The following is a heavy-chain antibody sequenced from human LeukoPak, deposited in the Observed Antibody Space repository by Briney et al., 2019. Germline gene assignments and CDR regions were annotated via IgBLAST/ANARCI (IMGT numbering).Heavy chain of an antibody. CDR3: ARARRITMIVVVRVLFDY. D-gene: IGHD3-22*01. CDR2: IYYSGST. CDR1: GGSISSGGYY. J-gene: IGHJ4*02. Sequence: SQTLSLTCTVSGGSISSGGYYWSWIRQHPGKGLEWIGYIYYSGSTYYNPSLKSRVTISVDTSKNQFSLKLSSVTAADTAVCYCARARRITMIVVVRVLFDYWGQGTLVTVSS. V-gene: IGHV4-31*03.